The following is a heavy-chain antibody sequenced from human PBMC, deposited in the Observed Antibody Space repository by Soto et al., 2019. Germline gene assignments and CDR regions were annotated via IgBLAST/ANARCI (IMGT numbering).Heavy chain of an antibody. CDR3: AKGLTTVTTASAFDV. D-gene: IGHD4-17*01. CDR2: ISYDGDRK. V-gene: IGHV3-30*18. Sequence: QVQLVESGGGVVQPATSLRLSCAASGFTFTSYGMHWVRQAPGKGLEWVAVISYDGDRKDYVDSVKGRFTISRDNSMNTVDLQMNSLRPEDTAVYYCAKGLTTVTTASAFDVWGQGTKVIVSS. CDR1: GFTFTSYG. J-gene: IGHJ3*01.